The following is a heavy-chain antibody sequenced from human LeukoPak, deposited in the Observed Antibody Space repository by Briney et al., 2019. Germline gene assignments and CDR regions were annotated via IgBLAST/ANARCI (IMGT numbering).Heavy chain of an antibody. J-gene: IGHJ4*02. D-gene: IGHD2-8*01. V-gene: IGHV3-7*01. CDR3: AKDTNGEGTLSY. CDR1: GFTTHYW. Sequence: GGSLRLSCTASGFTTHYWLNWVRQSPGKGLEWVANIDRDGRVQHYVDSVEGRFTISRDSAKNSLALQMHSLRAEDTAVYYCAKDTNGEGTLSYWGQGTLVTVSS. CDR2: IDRDGRVQ.